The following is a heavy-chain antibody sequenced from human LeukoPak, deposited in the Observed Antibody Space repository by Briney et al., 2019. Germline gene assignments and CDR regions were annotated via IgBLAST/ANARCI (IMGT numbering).Heavy chain of an antibody. J-gene: IGHJ4*02. V-gene: IGHV3-72*01. Sequence: GGSLRLSCAASGFTFSDHYMDWVRQAPGKGLEWVGRIRNKANSYTTEYAASVKGRFTISRDDSKNSLYLQMNSLKTDDTAMYYCAKYCGGDCYALDYWGQGTLVTVSS. D-gene: IGHD2-21*02. CDR1: GFTFSDHY. CDR2: IRNKANSYTT. CDR3: AKYCGGDCYALDY.